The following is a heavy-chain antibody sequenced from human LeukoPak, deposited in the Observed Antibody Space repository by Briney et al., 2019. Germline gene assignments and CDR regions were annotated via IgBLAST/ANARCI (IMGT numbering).Heavy chain of an antibody. CDR1: GFTFSSYS. V-gene: IGHV3-21*01. D-gene: IGHD3-16*01. J-gene: IGHJ5*02. Sequence: GGSLRLSCAASGFTFSSYSMNWVRQAPGKGLEWVSSISSSSSYIYYADSVKGRFTISRDNSKNILYLQMNSLRSEDTAIYYCAREGLGPAFSAWFDPWGQGTLVTVSS. CDR3: AREGLGPAFSAWFDP. CDR2: ISSSSSYI.